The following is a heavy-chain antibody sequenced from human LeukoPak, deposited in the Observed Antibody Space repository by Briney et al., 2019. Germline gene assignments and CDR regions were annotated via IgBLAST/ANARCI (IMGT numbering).Heavy chain of an antibody. CDR1: GFTFSSYA. J-gene: IGHJ4*02. CDR3: AKGVVVAPDMTPFDY. Sequence: GGSLRLSCAASGFTFSSYAIHWVRQAPGKGLEWVSAISGSGGSTYYADSVKGRFTISRDNSKNTLYLQMNSLRAEDTAVYYCAKGVVVAPDMTPFDYWGQGTLVTVSS. V-gene: IGHV3-23*01. D-gene: IGHD2-2*01. CDR2: ISGSGGST.